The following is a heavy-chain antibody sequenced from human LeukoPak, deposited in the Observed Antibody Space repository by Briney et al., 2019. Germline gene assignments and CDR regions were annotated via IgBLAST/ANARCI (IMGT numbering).Heavy chain of an antibody. V-gene: IGHV4-34*01. CDR1: GGSFSGYC. Sequence: SETLSLTCAVYGGSFSGYCWSWIRQPPGKGLEWIGEINHSGSTNYNPSLKSRVTISVDTSKNQFSLKLSSVTAADTAVYYCARGGPYYFDSNFDYWGQGTLVTVSS. D-gene: IGHD3-22*01. CDR2: INHSGST. J-gene: IGHJ4*02. CDR3: ARGGPYYFDSNFDY.